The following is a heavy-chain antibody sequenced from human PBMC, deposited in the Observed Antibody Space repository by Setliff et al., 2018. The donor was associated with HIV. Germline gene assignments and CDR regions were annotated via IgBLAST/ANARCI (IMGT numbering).Heavy chain of an antibody. CDR3: AQLGMVDDFDY. J-gene: IGHJ4*02. Sequence: LSLTCAVYGGSFSGYSWNWVRQPPGKGLEWIGEINHGGSTNYNPSLKSRVTISIDASKNQFSLKLSSVTAADTAVYYCAQLGMVDDFDYWGQGTLVTVSS. V-gene: IGHV4-34*01. CDR2: INHGGST. D-gene: IGHD1-1*01. CDR1: GGSFSGYS.